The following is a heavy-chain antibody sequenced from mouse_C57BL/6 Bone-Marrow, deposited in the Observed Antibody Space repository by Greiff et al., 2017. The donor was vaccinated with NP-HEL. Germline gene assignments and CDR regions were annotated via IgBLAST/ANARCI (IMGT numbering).Heavy chain of an antibody. CDR1: GYTFTSYW. CDR3: ARPSTMVTTGFAY. V-gene: IGHV1-72*01. J-gene: IGHJ3*01. D-gene: IGHD2-2*01. CDR2: IDPNSGGT. Sequence: QVQLQQPGAELVKPGASVKLSCKASGYTFTSYWMHWVKQRPGRGLEWIGRIDPNSGGTKYNEKFKSKATLTVDKASSTAYMQFCSLTSEDSAVYYCARPSTMVTTGFAYWGQGTLVTVSA.